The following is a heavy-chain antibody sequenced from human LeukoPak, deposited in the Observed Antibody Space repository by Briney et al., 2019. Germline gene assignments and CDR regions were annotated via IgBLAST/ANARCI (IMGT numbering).Heavy chain of an antibody. V-gene: IGHV4-38-2*02. CDR1: GYSISSGYY. CDR3: ARAVVVVPAAIRKEDFNWFDP. D-gene: IGHD2-2*01. Sequence: PSETLSLTCTVSGYSISSGYYWGWIRQPPGKGLEWIGSMYHSGSTYYNPSLKSRVTISVDTSKNQFSLKLSSVTAADTAVYYCARAVVVVPAAIRKEDFNWFDPWGQGTLVTVSS. J-gene: IGHJ5*02. CDR2: MYHSGST.